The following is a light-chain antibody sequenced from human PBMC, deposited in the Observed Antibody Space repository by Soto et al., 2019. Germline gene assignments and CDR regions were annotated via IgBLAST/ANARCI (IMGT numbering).Light chain of an antibody. CDR1: QSVGSNY. J-gene: IGKJ2*01. CDR2: GVS. CDR3: QHYGSSQKH. V-gene: IGKV3-20*01. Sequence: EIVLTQSRGTLSLSPGERATLSCRASQSVGSNYLAWYQQKPGQAPRLLIFGVSTRATGIPDRFSGSGSGTDFTLTISRLEPEDSAVYYCQHYGSSQKHFGQGTKVEIK.